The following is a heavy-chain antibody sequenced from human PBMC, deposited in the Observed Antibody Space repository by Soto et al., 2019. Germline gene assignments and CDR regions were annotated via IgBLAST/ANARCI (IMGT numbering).Heavy chain of an antibody. V-gene: IGHV4-59*01. D-gene: IGHD6-6*01. CDR2: IYYSGST. J-gene: IGHJ4*02. CDR1: GGSISSYY. CDR3: GRVAYSRSMYLLDY. Sequence: SETLSLTCTASGGSISSYYWSWIRQPPGKGLEWIGYIYYSGSTNYNPSLKSRVTISVDTTKNQFSLMLSSMTAADTTVGYCGRVAYSRSMYLLDYWGKGTLVTVS.